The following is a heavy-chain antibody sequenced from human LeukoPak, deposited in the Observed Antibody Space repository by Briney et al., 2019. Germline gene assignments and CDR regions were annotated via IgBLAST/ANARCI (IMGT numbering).Heavy chain of an antibody. CDR2: INAGNGNR. CDR1: GYTFSNSG. Sequence: ASVKVSCKTSGYTFSNSGLHWVRQAPGQGLEWMGWINAGNGNRKYSQKFQGRLTITRDTSASTVYMELNSLKSEDTAMYFCARGRGLIGTSRFDPWGQGTLVIVSS. D-gene: IGHD3-10*01. V-gene: IGHV1-3*01. CDR3: ARGRGLIGTSRFDP. J-gene: IGHJ5*02.